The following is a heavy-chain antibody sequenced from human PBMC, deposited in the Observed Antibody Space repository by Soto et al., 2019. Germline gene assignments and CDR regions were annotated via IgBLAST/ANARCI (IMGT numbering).Heavy chain of an antibody. D-gene: IGHD5-18*01. Sequence: GASVKVSCKASGYTFTNNDVSWVRQATGQGLEWMGWMNPGSGDTGYAQKFQGRVTMTRDISIATAYMELNSLPSDDTDIYYCARMESFGSLNWFDPWGQGTLVTVSS. CDR3: ARMESFGSLNWFDP. CDR2: MNPGSGDT. J-gene: IGHJ5*02. CDR1: GYTFTNND. V-gene: IGHV1-8*02.